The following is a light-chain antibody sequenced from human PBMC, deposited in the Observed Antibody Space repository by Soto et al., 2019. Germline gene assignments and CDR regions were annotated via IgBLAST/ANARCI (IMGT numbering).Light chain of an antibody. CDR2: KAS. V-gene: IGKV1-5*03. Sequence: DIQMTQSPSTLSGSVGDRVTITCRASQTISSWVAWYQQKPGKAPKLLIYKASTLKSGVPSRFSGSGSGTEFTLTISSLQPDDFATYYCHHYNSYSEAFGQGTKVELK. CDR3: HHYNSYSEA. J-gene: IGKJ1*01. CDR1: QTISSW.